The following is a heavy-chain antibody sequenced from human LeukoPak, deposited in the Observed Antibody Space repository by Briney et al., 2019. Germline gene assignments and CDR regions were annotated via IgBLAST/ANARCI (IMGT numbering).Heavy chain of an antibody. D-gene: IGHD2-2*01. J-gene: IGHJ5*02. CDR3: ARRAPFSNWFDP. Sequence: SQTLSLTCTVSGASITNDDYYWSWFRQHPGKGLEWIGYIYFSGSTYYNPTLKSRASVSVDTSKSQFSLRLTSVTAADTAVYYCARRAPFSNWFDPWGQGTLVIVSS. V-gene: IGHV4-31*03. CDR1: GASITNDDYY. CDR2: IYFSGST.